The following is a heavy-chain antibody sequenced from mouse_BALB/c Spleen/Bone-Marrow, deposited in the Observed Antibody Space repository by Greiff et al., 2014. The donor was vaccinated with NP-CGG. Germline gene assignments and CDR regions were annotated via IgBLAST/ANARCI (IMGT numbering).Heavy chain of an antibody. J-gene: IGHJ3*01. CDR1: GYSFTGYN. Sequence: LEESGPELEKPGASVKISCKASGYSFTGYNMNWVKQSNGKSLERIGNIDPYYGGTSYNQKFKGKATLTVDRSSSTAYMQLKSLTSEDSAVYYCASTMITPFAYWGQGTLVTVSA. CDR3: ASTMITPFAY. V-gene: IGHV1-39*01. D-gene: IGHD2-4*01. CDR2: IDPYYGGT.